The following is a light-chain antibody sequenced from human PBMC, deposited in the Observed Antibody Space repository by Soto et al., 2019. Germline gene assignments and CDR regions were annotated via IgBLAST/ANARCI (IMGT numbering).Light chain of an antibody. V-gene: IGKV1-33*01. J-gene: IGKJ2*01. CDR2: DAS. CDR1: QDISNN. Sequence: DIQMTQSPSSLSASVGARVTITCQASQDISNNLNWYQQKPVKAPKVLIYDASTLAAGVPSRFSVSGSGTDLALTISGLQPEDFATYYCQHYDTLPLPVYTFGQGTKLEI. CDR3: QHYDTLPLPVYT.